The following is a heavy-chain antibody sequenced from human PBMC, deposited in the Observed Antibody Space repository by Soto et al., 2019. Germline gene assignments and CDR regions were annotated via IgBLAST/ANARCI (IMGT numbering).Heavy chain of an antibody. J-gene: IGHJ6*02. D-gene: IGHD3-22*01. CDR2: TSGTGGST. V-gene: IGHV3-23*01. Sequence: EVQLLESGGGLVQPGGSLRLSYEASGFTFSSYAMSWVRQAPGKGLEWVSGTSGTGGSTYYADSVKGRLTISRDNTKKTLYLQMNIHRAEDTALSYCARGESFYDSTAYSSPHAMDVWCQGTTVTVSS. CDR1: GFTFSSYA. CDR3: ARGESFYDSTAYSSPHAMDV.